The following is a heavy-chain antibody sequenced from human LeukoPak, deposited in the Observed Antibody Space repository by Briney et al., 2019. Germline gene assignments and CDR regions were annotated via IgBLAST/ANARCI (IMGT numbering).Heavy chain of an antibody. CDR1: GYTLTELS. D-gene: IGHD5-24*01. V-gene: IGHV1-24*01. Sequence: GASVKVPCKVSGYTLTELSMHWVRQAPGKGLEWMGGFDPEDGETIYAQKFQGRVTMTEDTSTDTAYMELSSLRSEDTAVYYCARWLQLDGYFDYWGQGTLVTVSS. CDR3: ARWLQLDGYFDY. CDR2: FDPEDGET. J-gene: IGHJ4*02.